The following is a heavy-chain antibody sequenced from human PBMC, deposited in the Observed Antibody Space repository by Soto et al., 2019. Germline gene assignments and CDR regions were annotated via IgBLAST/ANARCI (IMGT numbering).Heavy chain of an antibody. CDR2: ISAYNGNT. Sequence: ASVKVSCKASGYTFTSYGISWVRQATGQGLEWMGWISAYNGNTNYAQKLQGRVTMTTDTSTSTAYMELRSLRSDDTAVYYCARDQVGRSSGITIFGVVTPYYYSGMDVWGQGTTVTVSS. CDR1: GYTFTSYG. J-gene: IGHJ6*02. V-gene: IGHV1-18*01. D-gene: IGHD3-3*01. CDR3: ARDQVGRSSGITIFGVVTPYYYSGMDV.